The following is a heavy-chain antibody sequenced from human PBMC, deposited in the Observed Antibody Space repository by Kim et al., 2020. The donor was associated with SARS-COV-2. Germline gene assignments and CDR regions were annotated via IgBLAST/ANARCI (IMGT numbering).Heavy chain of an antibody. D-gene: IGHD3-10*01. J-gene: IGHJ3*02. V-gene: IGHV3-23*01. CDR3: VRNTSDWSGDNGDFTI. Sequence: GGSLRLSCAVSGFKLNNYVMNWVRQAPGKGLEWVSVVSPNVDITFYADSVRDRFTVSRDTSKNILYLEMNSLRVEDTAVYYCVRNTSDWSGDNGDFTIWGQGTMVTVSS. CDR1: GFKLNNYV. CDR2: VSPNVDIT.